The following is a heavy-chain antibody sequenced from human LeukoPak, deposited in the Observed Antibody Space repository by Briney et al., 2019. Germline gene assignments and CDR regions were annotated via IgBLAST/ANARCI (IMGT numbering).Heavy chain of an antibody. CDR3: AKIYCSSISCHFDY. J-gene: IGHJ4*02. D-gene: IGHD2-2*01. CDR2: INQDGSEK. V-gene: IGHV3-7*02. CDR1: GFTFGSYL. Sequence: PGGSLRLSCAASGFTFGSYLMSWVRQAPGKGLEWVANINQDGSEKYYVDSVKGRFTISRDNAKNSLYLQVNSLRAEDTAVYYCAKIYCSSISCHFDYWGQGTLVTVSS.